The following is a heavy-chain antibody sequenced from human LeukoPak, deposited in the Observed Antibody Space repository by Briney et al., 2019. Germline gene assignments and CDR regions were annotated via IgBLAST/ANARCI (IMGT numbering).Heavy chain of an antibody. CDR3: ARLAAAGPIHYFDY. D-gene: IGHD6-13*01. J-gene: IGHJ4*02. CDR1: GGSISSSSYY. Sequence: SETLFLTCTVSGGSISSSSYYWGWIRQPPGKGLEWIGSIYYSGSTYYSPSLKSRVTISVDTSKNQFSLKLSSVTAADTAVYYCARLAAAGPIHYFDYWGQGTLVTVSS. V-gene: IGHV4-39*01. CDR2: IYYSGST.